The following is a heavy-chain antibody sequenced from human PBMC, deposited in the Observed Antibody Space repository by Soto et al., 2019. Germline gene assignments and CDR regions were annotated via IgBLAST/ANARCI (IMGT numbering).Heavy chain of an antibody. D-gene: IGHD3-22*01. V-gene: IGHV1-69*06. CDR3: ARDFTGYYDSSGYFWFDP. CDR1: GCTFSSYA. CDR2: IIPIFGTA. J-gene: IGHJ5*02. Sequence: SVKVSCKASGCTFSSYAISCVRRAPGQGLEWMGGIIPIFGTANYAQKFQGRVTITADKSTSTAYMELSSLRSEDTAVYYCARDFTGYYDSSGYFWFDPWGQGTLVTVSS.